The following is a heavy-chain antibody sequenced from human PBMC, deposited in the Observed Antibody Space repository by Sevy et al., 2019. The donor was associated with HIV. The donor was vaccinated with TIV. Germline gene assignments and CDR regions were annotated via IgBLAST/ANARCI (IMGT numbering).Heavy chain of an antibody. CDR3: AKQVTAGTSGEFDP. J-gene: IGHJ5*02. Sequence: GGSLRLSCAASGFTFSSYAMSWVRQAPGKGLEWVSAINGSGGSTYYSDSVKGRFTISRDNSKNTLYLQMNSLRAEDTAVYYCAKQVTAGTSGEFDPWGQGTLVTVSS. V-gene: IGHV3-23*01. D-gene: IGHD1-1*01. CDR2: INGSGGST. CDR1: GFTFSSYA.